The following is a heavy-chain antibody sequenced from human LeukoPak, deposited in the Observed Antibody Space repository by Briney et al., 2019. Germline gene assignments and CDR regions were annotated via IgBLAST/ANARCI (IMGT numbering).Heavy chain of an antibody. D-gene: IGHD3-22*01. CDR3: AKNARSTLFLQGSYYYHYMDV. J-gene: IGHJ6*03. CDR1: GFTVSSNY. CDR2: IYSGGST. Sequence: GGSLRLSCAASGFTVSSNYMSWVRQAPGKGLEWVSVIYSGGSTYYADSVKGRFTISRGNSKNTLYLQMNSLRAEDTAVYYCAKNARSTLFLQGSYYYHYMDVWGKGTTVTISS. V-gene: IGHV3-53*01.